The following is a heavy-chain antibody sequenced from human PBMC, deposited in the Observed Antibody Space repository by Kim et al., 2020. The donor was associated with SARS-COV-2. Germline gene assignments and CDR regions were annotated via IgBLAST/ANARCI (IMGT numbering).Heavy chain of an antibody. J-gene: IGHJ6*03. CDR3: ARGGSSSGYYYMDV. Sequence: ADSVKGRFTISRDNAKNTLYLQRNSLRAEDTAVYYCARGGSSSGYYYMDVWGKGTTVTVSS. V-gene: IGHV3-74*01. D-gene: IGHD6-6*01.